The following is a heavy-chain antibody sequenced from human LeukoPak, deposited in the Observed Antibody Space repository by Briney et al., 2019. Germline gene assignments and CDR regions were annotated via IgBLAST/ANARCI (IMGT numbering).Heavy chain of an antibody. V-gene: IGHV5-51*01. CDR1: GYGFTTYW. CDR2: IYPGDSET. CDR3: ARHDSSGDWFDP. D-gene: IGHD3-22*01. Sequence: GESLKISCKIGGYGFTTYWIGWERLMSGVGLEWMGIIYPGDSETRYSPSFQGQVTMSVDKSISTAYLQWSSLKSSDTAMYYCARHDSSGDWFDPWGQGTLVTVSS. J-gene: IGHJ5*02.